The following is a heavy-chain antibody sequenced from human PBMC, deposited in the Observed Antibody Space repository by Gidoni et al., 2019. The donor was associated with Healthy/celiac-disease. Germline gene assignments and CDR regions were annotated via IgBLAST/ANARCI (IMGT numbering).Heavy chain of an antibody. CDR3: ARGVATIKAEYFDY. CDR1: GGSISRGGYS. V-gene: IGHV4-30-2*01. J-gene: IGHJ4*02. Sequence: QLQLQESGSGLVKPSQTLSLTCAVSGGSISRGGYSWSWIRQPPGKGLEWIGYIYHSGSTYYNPSLKSRVTISVDRSKNQFSLKLSSVTAADTAVYYCARGVATIKAEYFDYWGQGTLVTVSS. CDR2: IYHSGST. D-gene: IGHD5-12*01.